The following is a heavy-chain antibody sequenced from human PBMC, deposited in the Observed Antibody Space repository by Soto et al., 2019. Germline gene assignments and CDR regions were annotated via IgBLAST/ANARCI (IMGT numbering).Heavy chain of an antibody. V-gene: IGHV3-33*01. CDR1: EFMFDSYG. Sequence: QMQLVESGGGVVQPGRSLRLSCVASEFMFDSYGMHWVRQAPGKGLEWVAIILYDGSEKYHADSVKGRFTISRDNSKNTLYLQMNSLRAEDTALYYCAREPGRIAVAGFDYWGQGTLVTVSS. J-gene: IGHJ4*02. CDR3: AREPGRIAVAGFDY. D-gene: IGHD6-19*01. CDR2: ILYDGSEK.